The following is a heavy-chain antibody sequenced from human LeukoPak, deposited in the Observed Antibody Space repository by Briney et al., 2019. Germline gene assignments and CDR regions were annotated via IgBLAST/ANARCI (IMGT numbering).Heavy chain of an antibody. CDR1: GYTFSDYY. D-gene: IGHD3-22*01. CDR2: INPNSGGT. V-gene: IGHV1-2*02. Sequence: GASVKVSCKASGYTFSDYYMHWVRPAPGQGLEGMAWINPNSGGTNYAQQFQGRVTMTRDMSNSTAYPEVSRLTSDDTAVYYCARATIADSSTYYIDYWGLGTLVTVSS. J-gene: IGHJ4*02. CDR3: ARATIADSSTYYIDY.